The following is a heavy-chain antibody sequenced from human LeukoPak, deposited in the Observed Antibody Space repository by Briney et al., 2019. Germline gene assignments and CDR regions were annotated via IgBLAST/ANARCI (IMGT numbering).Heavy chain of an antibody. CDR1: GHTFSSYA. Sequence: PGGSLRLSCAASGHTFSSYAMSWVRQAPGKGLEWVSAISGSGGSTYYADSVKGRFTISRDNSKNTLYLQMNSLRAEDTAVYYCAKPVAAPTYYDILTGYFNDAFDIWGQGTMVTVSS. V-gene: IGHV3-23*01. J-gene: IGHJ3*02. CDR3: AKPVAAPTYYDILTGYFNDAFDI. CDR2: ISGSGGST. D-gene: IGHD3-9*01.